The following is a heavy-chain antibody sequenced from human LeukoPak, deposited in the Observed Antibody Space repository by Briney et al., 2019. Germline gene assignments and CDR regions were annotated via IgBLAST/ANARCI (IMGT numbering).Heavy chain of an antibody. Sequence: PGGSLRLSCAASGFSFSSYNMNWVRQAPGKGLQWVSSISSSSSYISYADSVKGRFTISRDNAKNSLYLQMNSLRAEDTAVYYCARRRTTVTTSLDYWGQGTLVTVSS. CDR1: GFSFSSYN. J-gene: IGHJ4*02. CDR2: ISSSSSYI. D-gene: IGHD4-17*01. CDR3: ARRRTTVTTSLDY. V-gene: IGHV3-21*01.